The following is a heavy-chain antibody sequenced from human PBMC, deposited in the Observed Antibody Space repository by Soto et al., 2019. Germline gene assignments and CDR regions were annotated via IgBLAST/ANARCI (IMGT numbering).Heavy chain of an antibody. CDR1: GFTFKNYA. V-gene: IGHV1-3*01. J-gene: IGHJ6*02. Sequence: QVHLVQSGTEVKEPGASVKVSCKASGFTFKNYAIHWVRQAPGQSLEWMGWIHAVNGATQYSQRFQARVTFTRDTSANTAYMDLSSLRSEDRALYFCASSVTVYAYERLDVWGQGTTVAVSS. CDR3: ASSVTVYAYERLDV. CDR2: IHAVNGAT. D-gene: IGHD3-16*01.